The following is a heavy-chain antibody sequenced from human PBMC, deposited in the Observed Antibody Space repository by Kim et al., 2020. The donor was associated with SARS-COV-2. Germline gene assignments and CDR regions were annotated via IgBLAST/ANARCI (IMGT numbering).Heavy chain of an antibody. J-gene: IGHJ4*02. CDR1: GFTFSSYS. CDR2: ISSSSTI. Sequence: GGSLRLSCAASGFTFSSYSMNWVRQAPGKGLEWVSYISSSSTIYYADSVKGRFTISRDNAKNSLYLQMNSLRAEDTAVYYCARVPYGDYGYWGQGTLVTVSS. CDR3: ARVPYGDYGY. V-gene: IGHV3-48*04. D-gene: IGHD4-17*01.